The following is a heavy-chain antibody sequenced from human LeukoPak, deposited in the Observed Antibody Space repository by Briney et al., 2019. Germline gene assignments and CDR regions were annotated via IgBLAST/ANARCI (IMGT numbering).Heavy chain of an antibody. Sequence: SETLSLTCTVSGGSISSYYWSWIRQPPGKGLEWIGYIYYSGSTNYNPSLKSRVTISVDTSKNPFSLKLSSVPAADTAVYYCARGLGYCSGGSCYSSAGSYYYYGMDVWGQGTTVTVSS. CDR3: ARGLGYCSGGSCYSSAGSYYYYGMDV. V-gene: IGHV4-59*01. CDR2: IYYSGST. D-gene: IGHD2-15*01. CDR1: GGSISSYY. J-gene: IGHJ6*02.